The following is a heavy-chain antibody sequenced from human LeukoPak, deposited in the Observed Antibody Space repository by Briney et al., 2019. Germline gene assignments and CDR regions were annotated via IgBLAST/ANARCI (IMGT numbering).Heavy chain of an antibody. CDR1: GASTNRRASANSYY. J-gene: IGHJ4*02. Sequence: SETLSLTCTVSGASTNRRASANSYYWSWIRQVPGKGLEWIGNIYNIGSTTYKPSLRSRVIMSIDMSKKQLSLRLTSVTAADTAVYFCATNSSGSALDYWGQGILVTVSS. V-gene: IGHV4-61*05. D-gene: IGHD3-22*01. CDR3: ATNSSGSALDY. CDR2: IYNIGST.